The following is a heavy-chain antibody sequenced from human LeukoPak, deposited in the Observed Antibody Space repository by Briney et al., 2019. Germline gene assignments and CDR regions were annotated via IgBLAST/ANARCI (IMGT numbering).Heavy chain of an antibody. CDR1: GFTFSSYG. Sequence: GRSLRLSCAASGFTFSSYGMHWVRQAPGKGLEWVAVIWYDGSNKYYADSVKGRFTISRDNSKNTLYLQMNSLRAEDTAVYYCARGSHSSSFFDAFDIWGQGTMVTVSS. V-gene: IGHV3-33*01. D-gene: IGHD6-13*01. J-gene: IGHJ3*02. CDR3: ARGSHSSSFFDAFDI. CDR2: IWYDGSNK.